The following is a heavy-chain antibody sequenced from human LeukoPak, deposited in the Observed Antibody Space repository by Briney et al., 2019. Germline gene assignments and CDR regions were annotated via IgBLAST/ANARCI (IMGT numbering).Heavy chain of an antibody. CDR1: GGSFSGYY. V-gene: IGHV4-34*01. D-gene: IGHD3-9*01. Sequence: SETLSLTCAVYGGSFSGYYWSWIRQPPGKGLEWIGEINHSGSTNYNPSLKSRVTISVDTSKNQFSLKLSSVTAADTAVYYCARRRYFDILTGPQDYGMDVWGQGTTVTVSS. CDR3: ARRRYFDILTGPQDYGMDV. CDR2: INHSGST. J-gene: IGHJ6*02.